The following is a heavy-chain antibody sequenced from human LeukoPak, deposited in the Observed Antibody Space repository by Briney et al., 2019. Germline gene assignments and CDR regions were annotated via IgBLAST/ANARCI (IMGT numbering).Heavy chain of an antibody. Sequence: GRSLRLSCAASGFTFSSYGMHWFRQAPGKGLEWVAVISYDGSNKYYADSVKGRFTISRDNSKNTLYLQMNSLRAEDTAVYYCAKGQYYYGSGSRGFDYWGQGTLVTVSS. CDR3: AKGQYYYGSGSRGFDY. J-gene: IGHJ4*02. CDR1: GFTFSSYG. D-gene: IGHD3-10*01. CDR2: ISYDGSNK. V-gene: IGHV3-30*18.